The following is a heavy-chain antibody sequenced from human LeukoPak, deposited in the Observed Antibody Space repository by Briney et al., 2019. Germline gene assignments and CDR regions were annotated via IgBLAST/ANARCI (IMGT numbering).Heavy chain of an antibody. Sequence: ASVKVSCKASGGTFSSYAMHWVRQAPGQRLEWMGWINAGNGNTKYSQKFQGRVTITRDTSASTAYMELSSLRSEDTAVYYCASAKSPRPSDYYDSSGYLYWGQGTLVTVSS. CDR3: ASAKSPRPSDYYDSSGYLY. D-gene: IGHD3-22*01. V-gene: IGHV1-3*01. CDR1: GGTFSSYA. J-gene: IGHJ4*02. CDR2: INAGNGNT.